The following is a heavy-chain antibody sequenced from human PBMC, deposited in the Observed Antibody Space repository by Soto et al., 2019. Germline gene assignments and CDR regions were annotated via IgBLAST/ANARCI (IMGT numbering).Heavy chain of an antibody. CDR3: AKDLGYHDSSGYYPFEY. Sequence: QPGGSLRLSCAASGFTFSTSGMHWFRQAPGKGLEWVSFISYDGYNKYYTDSVKGRFSISRDNSKNTLYLQMNGLRVEDTAVFYCAKDLGYHDSSGYYPFEYWGQGTLVTVSS. CDR2: ISYDGYNK. V-gene: IGHV3-30*18. D-gene: IGHD3-22*01. J-gene: IGHJ4*02. CDR1: GFTFSTSG.